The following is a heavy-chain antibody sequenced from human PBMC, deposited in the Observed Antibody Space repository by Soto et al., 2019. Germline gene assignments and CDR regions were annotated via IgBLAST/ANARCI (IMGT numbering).Heavy chain of an antibody. Sequence: PGGSLRLSCAASGFTFSSYEMNWVRQAPGKGLEWVSYISSSGSTIYYADSVKGRFTISRDNAKNSLYLQMNSLRAEDTAVYYCARIVVPRANYYEDCYFDYWGQGTLVTVSS. V-gene: IGHV3-48*03. CDR2: ISSSGSTI. D-gene: IGHD3-22*01. CDR3: ARIVVPRANYYEDCYFDY. J-gene: IGHJ4*02. CDR1: GFTFSSYE.